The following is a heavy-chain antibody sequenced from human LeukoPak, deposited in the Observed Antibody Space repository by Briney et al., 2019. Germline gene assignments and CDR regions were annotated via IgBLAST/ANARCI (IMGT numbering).Heavy chain of an antibody. J-gene: IGHJ4*02. Sequence: PGGSLRLSCAASGFTFSSYGMHWVRQAPGKGLEWVAVIWYDGSNKYCADSVKGRFTISRDNSKNTLYLQMNSLRAEDTAVYYWARDLDGDYIFDYWGQGTLVTVSS. CDR2: IWYDGSNK. V-gene: IGHV3-33*01. CDR1: GFTFSSYG. CDR3: ARDLDGDYIFDY. D-gene: IGHD4-17*01.